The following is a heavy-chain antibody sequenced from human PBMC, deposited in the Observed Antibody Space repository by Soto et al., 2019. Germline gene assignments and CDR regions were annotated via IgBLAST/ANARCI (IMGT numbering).Heavy chain of an antibody. CDR3: ARGRLYLSSFYDY. D-gene: IGHD6-13*01. V-gene: IGHV4-30-2*01. CDR1: GGSISNGGYS. CDR2: IYHNGST. J-gene: IGHJ4*02. Sequence: SETLSLTCAVSGGSISNGGYSWSWIRQPPGKGLEWSGTIYHNGSTHYNPSLESRVTISVDRSKDQFSLKLTSVIAADTAVYYCARGRLYLSSFYDYWGPGTLVTVYS.